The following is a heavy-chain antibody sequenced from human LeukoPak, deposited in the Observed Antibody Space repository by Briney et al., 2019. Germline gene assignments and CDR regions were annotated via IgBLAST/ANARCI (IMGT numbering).Heavy chain of an antibody. CDR1: GFTFSSYW. CDR2: INSDGSST. V-gene: IGHV3-74*01. J-gene: IGHJ3*02. Sequence: AGGSLRPSCAASGFTFSSYWMHWARQAPGKGLVWVSRINSDGSSTSYADSVKGRFTISRDNAKNTLYLQMNSLRAEDTAVYYCARWSRGDAFDIWGQGTMVTVSS. CDR3: ARWSRGDAFDI.